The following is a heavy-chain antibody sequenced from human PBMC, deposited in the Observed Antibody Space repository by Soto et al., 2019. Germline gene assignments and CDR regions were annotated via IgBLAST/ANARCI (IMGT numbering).Heavy chain of an antibody. V-gene: IGHV4-59*01. D-gene: IGHD5-12*01. CDR1: GGSISSYY. CDR3: ARGGSGYSGYDRYWFDP. CDR2: IYYSGST. J-gene: IGHJ5*02. Sequence: PSETLSLTCTVSGGSISSYYWSWIRQPPGKGLEWIGYIYYSGSTNYNPSLKSRVTISVDTSKNQFSLKLSSVTAADTAVYYCARGGSGYSGYDRYWFDPWGQGTLVTVSS.